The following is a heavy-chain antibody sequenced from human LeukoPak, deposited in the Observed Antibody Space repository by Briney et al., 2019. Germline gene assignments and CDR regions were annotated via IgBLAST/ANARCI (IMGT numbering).Heavy chain of an antibody. D-gene: IGHD5-24*01. CDR2: IYPGDSDT. CDR1: GYSFTSYW. Sequence: GESLQISCKGSGYSFTSYWIGWVRQLPGKGLEWMGIIYPGDSDTRYSPSFQGQVTISADKSISTAYLQWSSLKASDTAMYYCARMADSDWFDPWGQGTLVTVSS. V-gene: IGHV5-51*01. J-gene: IGHJ5*02. CDR3: ARMADSDWFDP.